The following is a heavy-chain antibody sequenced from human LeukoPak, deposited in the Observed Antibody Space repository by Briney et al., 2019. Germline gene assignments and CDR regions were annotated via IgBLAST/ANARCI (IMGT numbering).Heavy chain of an antibody. Sequence: PSETLSLTCSVSGGSISNSRYYWGWLRQPPGKGLEWIGSIYYSGATNSNPSLKSRLTISVDTSKNQFSLKLGSVTAADAAVYYCATLNTDGWYLDYWGQGTLVTVSS. D-gene: IGHD5-24*01. CDR2: IYYSGAT. CDR3: ATLNTDGWYLDY. J-gene: IGHJ4*02. CDR1: GGSISNSRYY. V-gene: IGHV4-39*01.